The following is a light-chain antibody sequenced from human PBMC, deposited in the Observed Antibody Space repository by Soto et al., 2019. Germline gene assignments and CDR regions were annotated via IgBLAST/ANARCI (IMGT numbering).Light chain of an antibody. Sequence: DIQMTQSPSSLSASVGDRVTITCQASQDISNYLTWYQQQPGKAPKLLIYDASHLETGVPSRFSGSGSGTDFTFTISSLQPEDIPTYYCQQYDNLPLTFGGGTKVQIK. CDR1: QDISNY. CDR2: DAS. V-gene: IGKV1-33*01. J-gene: IGKJ4*01. CDR3: QQYDNLPLT.